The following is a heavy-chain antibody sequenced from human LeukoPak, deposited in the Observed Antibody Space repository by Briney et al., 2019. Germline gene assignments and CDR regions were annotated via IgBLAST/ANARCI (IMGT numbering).Heavy chain of an antibody. CDR1: GFTFSDYY. J-gene: IGHJ5*02. V-gene: IGHV3-30*01. CDR3: ARGGGSYYDNWFDP. Sequence: GGSLRLSCAASGFTFSDYYMSWIRQAPGKGLEWVAVISCDGSNKYYADSVKGRFTISRDNSKNTLYLQMNSLRAEDTAVYYCARGGGSYYDNWFDPWGQGTLVTVSS. D-gene: IGHD1-26*01. CDR2: ISCDGSNK.